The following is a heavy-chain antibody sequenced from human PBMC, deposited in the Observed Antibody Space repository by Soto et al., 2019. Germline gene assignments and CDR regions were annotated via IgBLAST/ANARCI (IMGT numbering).Heavy chain of an antibody. D-gene: IGHD2-8*01. V-gene: IGHV4-39*07. Sequence: PSETLSLTCTVSGGSISSSTYYWGWMRQPPGKGLEWIASFFIGGNTYYNPSLKSRVTISVDTSKNQFSLKLSSVTAADTAVYYCARVYAYYFDYWGQGTLVTVSS. CDR1: GGSISSSTYY. CDR2: FFIGGNT. CDR3: ARVYAYYFDY. J-gene: IGHJ4*02.